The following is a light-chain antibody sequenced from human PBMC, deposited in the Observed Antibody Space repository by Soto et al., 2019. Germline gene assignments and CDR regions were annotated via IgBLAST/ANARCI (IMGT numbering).Light chain of an antibody. CDR2: TVS. J-gene: IGKJ5*01. V-gene: IGKV2-30*01. CDR1: QSLVYSDGIAY. Sequence: DVVMTQSPLSLPVTLGQPASISCRSNQSLVYSDGIAYFSWFQQRPGRSPRRLIYTVSNRDSGVPARFSGSGSGTDFAMKISRVEADDVGVYYCMQATHWPITFGQGTQLEIK. CDR3: MQATHWPIT.